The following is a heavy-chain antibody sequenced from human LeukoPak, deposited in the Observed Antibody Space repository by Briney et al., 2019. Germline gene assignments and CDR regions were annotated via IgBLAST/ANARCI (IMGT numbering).Heavy chain of an antibody. V-gene: IGHV3-48*01. CDR2: ISTSSSTI. D-gene: IGHD3-22*01. CDR3: ARDRPWNYYDSSGYYPDY. J-gene: IGHJ4*02. CDR1: GFTFSNYR. Sequence: GGSLRLSCAASGFTFSNYRMNWVRQAPGKGLEWVSYISTSSSTIYYADSVKGRFTISRDNAKNSLYLQMNSLRAEDTAVYYCARDRPWNYYDSSGYYPDYWGQGTLVTVSS.